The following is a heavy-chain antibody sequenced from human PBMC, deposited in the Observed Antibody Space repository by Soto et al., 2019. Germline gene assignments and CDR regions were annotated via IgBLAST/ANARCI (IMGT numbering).Heavy chain of an antibody. D-gene: IGHD3-9*01. CDR1: GGSISSSSYY. Sequence: PSETLPLTCTVSGGSISSSSYYWGWIRQPPGKGLEWIGSIYYSGSTYYNPSLKSRVTISVDTSKNQFSLKLSSVTAADTAVYYCARHGDSSRYFDWDDMYYFDYWGQGTLVTVSS. J-gene: IGHJ4*02. V-gene: IGHV4-39*01. CDR2: IYYSGST. CDR3: ARHGDSSRYFDWDDMYYFDY.